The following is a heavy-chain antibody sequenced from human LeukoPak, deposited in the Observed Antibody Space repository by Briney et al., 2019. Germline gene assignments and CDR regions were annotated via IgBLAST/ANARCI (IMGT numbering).Heavy chain of an antibody. CDR1: GFTFSTYG. D-gene: IGHD3-9*01. V-gene: IGHV3-23*01. Sequence: PGGSLRLSCVASGFTFSTYGMSWVRQAPGKGLEWVSAISGSGGSTYYADSVKGRFTISRDNSKNTLYLQMNSLRAEDTAVYYCAKDGGEYYDILTGYYPRLYYMHVWGKGTTVTISS. CDR3: AKDGGEYYDILTGYYPRLYYMHV. CDR2: ISGSGGST. J-gene: IGHJ6*03.